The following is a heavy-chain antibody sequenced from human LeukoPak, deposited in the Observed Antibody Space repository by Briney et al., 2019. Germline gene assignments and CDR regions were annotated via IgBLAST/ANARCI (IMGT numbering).Heavy chain of an antibody. CDR2: IKQDGSDK. CDR1: GFSFSNHW. J-gene: IGHJ4*02. D-gene: IGHD1-26*01. Sequence: GGSLRLSCAASGFSFSNHWMTWVRQAPGKGLEWVANIKQDGSDKNHVDSVKGRFTTSRDNAKNTLYLQMNSLRAEDTALYYCARDGTFRLDYWGQGTLVSVSS. CDR3: ARDGTFRLDY. V-gene: IGHV3-7*05.